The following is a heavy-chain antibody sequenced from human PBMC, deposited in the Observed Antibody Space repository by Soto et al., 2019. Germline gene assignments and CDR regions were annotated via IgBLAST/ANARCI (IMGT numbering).Heavy chain of an antibody. J-gene: IGHJ6*03. V-gene: IGHV4-34*01. CDR2: INHSGST. D-gene: IGHD3-16*01. Sequence: PSETLSLTCAVYGGSFSGYYWSWIRQPPGKGLEWIGEINHSGSTNYNPSLKSRVTISVDTSKNQFSLKLSSVTAADTAVYYCARGWDPRGNYYYYYMHVWGKGTTVTVSS. CDR1: GGSFSGYY. CDR3: ARGWDPRGNYYYYYMHV.